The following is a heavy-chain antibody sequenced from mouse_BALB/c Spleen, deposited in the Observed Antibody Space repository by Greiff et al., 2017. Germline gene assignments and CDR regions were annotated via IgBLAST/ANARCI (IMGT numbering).Heavy chain of an antibody. CDR1: GFTFSSYT. CDR3: AREVRPYAMDY. CDR2: ISSGGGNT. V-gene: IGHV5-9*03. J-gene: IGHJ4*01. Sequence: EVKVVESGGGLVKPGGSLKLSCAASGFTFSSYTMSWVRQTPEKRLEWVATISSGGGNTYYPDSVKGRFTISRDNAKNNLYLQMSSLRSEDTALYYCAREVRPYAMDYWGQGTSVTVSS. D-gene: IGHD2-14*01.